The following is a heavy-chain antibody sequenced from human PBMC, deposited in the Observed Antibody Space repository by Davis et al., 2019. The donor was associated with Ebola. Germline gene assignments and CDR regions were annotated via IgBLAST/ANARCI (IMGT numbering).Heavy chain of an antibody. D-gene: IGHD1-26*01. Sequence: PSETLSLTCAVYGGSFSGYYWSWIRQPPGKGLEWIGEINHSGSTNYNPSLKSRVTISVDTSKNQFSLKLSSVTAADTAVYYCARRVGAGSYFDYWGQGTLVTVSS. CDR2: INHSGST. V-gene: IGHV4-34*01. J-gene: IGHJ4*02. CDR3: ARRVGAGSYFDY. CDR1: GGSFSGYY.